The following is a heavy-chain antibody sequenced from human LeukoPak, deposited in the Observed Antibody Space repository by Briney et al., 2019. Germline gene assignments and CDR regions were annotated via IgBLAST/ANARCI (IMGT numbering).Heavy chain of an antibody. Sequence: SETLSLTCTVSGGSISSSSYYWGWIRQPPGKGLEWIGSIYYSGSTYYNPSLKSRVTISVDTSKNQFSLKLSSVTAADTAVYYCARFNTAMSNRGFDPWGQGTLVTVSS. D-gene: IGHD5-18*01. J-gene: IGHJ5*02. CDR1: GGSISSSSYY. CDR3: ARFNTAMSNRGFDP. CDR2: IYYSGST. V-gene: IGHV4-39*01.